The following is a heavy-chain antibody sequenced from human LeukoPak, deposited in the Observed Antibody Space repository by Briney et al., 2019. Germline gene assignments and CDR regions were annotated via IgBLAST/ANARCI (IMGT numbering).Heavy chain of an antibody. CDR1: GGSISSGGYY. D-gene: IGHD3-16*01. V-gene: IGHV4-30-2*01. Sequence: PSQTLSLTCTVSGGSISSGGYYWSWIRQPPGKGLEWIGYIYHSGSTYYNPSLKSRVTISVDTSKNQFSLKLSSVTAADTAVYYCARVGDSPTLDAFDIWGQGTMVTVSS. J-gene: IGHJ3*02. CDR2: IYHSGST. CDR3: ARVGDSPTLDAFDI.